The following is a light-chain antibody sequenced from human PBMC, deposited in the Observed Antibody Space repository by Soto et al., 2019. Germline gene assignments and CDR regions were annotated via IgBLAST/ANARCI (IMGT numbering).Light chain of an antibody. CDR3: SSYTSSTPYF. V-gene: IGLV2-14*01. J-gene: IGLJ1*01. Sequence: QSALTQPASVSGSPGQSITISCTGTSSDAGGYNYVSWYQQHPGKAPKLMIYDVSNRPSGVSNRFSGSKSGNTASLTISGLQAEDEADYYCSSYTSSTPYFFGTGTKVTVL. CDR1: SSDAGGYNY. CDR2: DVS.